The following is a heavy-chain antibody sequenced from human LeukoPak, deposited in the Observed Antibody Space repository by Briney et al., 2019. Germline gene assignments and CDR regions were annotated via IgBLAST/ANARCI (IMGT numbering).Heavy chain of an antibody. V-gene: IGHV4-4*02. Sequence: MTSETLSLTCAVSGGSISSSNWWSWVRHPPGQGLAWIGEIYHSGSTNYNPSLKSRVTISVDKSKNQFSLKLSSVTAADTAVYYCARQGSRGVIIGGWFDRWGQGTLVTVSS. CDR2: IYHSGST. CDR3: ARQGSRGVIIGGWFDR. CDR1: GGSISSSNW. J-gene: IGHJ5*02. D-gene: IGHD3-10*01.